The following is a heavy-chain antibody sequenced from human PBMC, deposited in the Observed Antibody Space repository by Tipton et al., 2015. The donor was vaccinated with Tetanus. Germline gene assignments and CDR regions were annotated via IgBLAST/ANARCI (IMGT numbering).Heavy chain of an antibody. CDR3: ARVGDYGYYADY. CDR2: IYYSGST. J-gene: IGHJ4*02. Sequence: TLSLTCTVSGGSISSYYWSWIRQPPGKGLEWIGYIYYSGSTNYNPSLKSRVTISVDTSKNQFSLKLSSVTAADTAVYYCARVGDYGYYADYWGQGSLVTVSS. CDR1: GGSISSYY. V-gene: IGHV4-59*01. D-gene: IGHD4-17*01.